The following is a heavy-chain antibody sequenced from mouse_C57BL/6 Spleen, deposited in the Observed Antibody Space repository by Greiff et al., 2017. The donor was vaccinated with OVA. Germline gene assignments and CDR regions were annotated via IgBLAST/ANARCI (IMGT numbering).Heavy chain of an antibody. CDR1: GYTFTDYE. CDR3: TRSPEGAWFAY. V-gene: IGHV1-15*01. J-gene: IGHJ3*01. Sequence: VKLVESGAELVRPGASVTLSCKASGYTFTDYEMHWVKQTPVHGLEWIGAIDPETGGTAYNQKFKGKAILTADKSSSTAYMELRSLTSEDSAVYYCTRSPEGAWFAYWGQGTLVTVSA. CDR2: IDPETGGT.